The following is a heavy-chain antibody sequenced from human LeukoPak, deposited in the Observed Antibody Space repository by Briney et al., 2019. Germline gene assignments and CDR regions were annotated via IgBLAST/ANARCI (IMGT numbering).Heavy chain of an antibody. V-gene: IGHV3-30*03. J-gene: IGHJ4*02. CDR2: ISYDGSNK. CDR3: ARSYYEYYYDSSGYYRPYFDY. D-gene: IGHD3-22*01. CDR1: GFTFTSYW. Sequence: GGSLRLSCAASGFTFTSYWMGWVRQAAGKGLEWVAVISYDGSNKYYADCVKGRFTIARDNSKNTLYLQMTSLRAEDTAVYYCARSYYEYYYDSSGYYRPYFDYWGQGTLVTVSS.